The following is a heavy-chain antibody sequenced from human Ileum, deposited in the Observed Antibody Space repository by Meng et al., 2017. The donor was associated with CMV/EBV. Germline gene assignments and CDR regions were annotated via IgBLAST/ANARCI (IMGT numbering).Heavy chain of an antibody. CDR2: IHYGGST. J-gene: IGHJ4*02. V-gene: IGHV4-30-4*08. Sequence: HVQLQESVPGMLRPSETLSLTCTVSGDSIGTNSHYWSWIRQPPGKGLEYIGYIHYGGSTHYNPSLKSRFSISVDRSKNQFSLKVTSVIAADTALYYCARRGDAEEFDYWGQGALVTVSS. D-gene: IGHD3-16*01. CDR3: ARRGDAEEFDY. CDR1: GDSIGTNSHY.